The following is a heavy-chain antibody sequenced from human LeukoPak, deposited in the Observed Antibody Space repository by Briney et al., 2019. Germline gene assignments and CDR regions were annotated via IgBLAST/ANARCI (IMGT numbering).Heavy chain of an antibody. Sequence: GGSLRLSCAATGFTFSSYAMSWVRQAPGKGLEWVSGISGSGGITNYVDSVKGRFTISRDNSKNTLYLQMNSLRAEDTAVYYCAKDQGYSSGLGVYWGQGTLVTVSS. D-gene: IGHD6-19*01. CDR3: AKDQGYSSGLGVY. CDR2: ISGSGGIT. CDR1: GFTFSSYA. V-gene: IGHV3-23*01. J-gene: IGHJ4*02.